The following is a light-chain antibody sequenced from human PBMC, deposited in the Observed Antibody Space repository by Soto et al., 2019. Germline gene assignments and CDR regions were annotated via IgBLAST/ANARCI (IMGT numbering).Light chain of an antibody. V-gene: IGLV2-23*03. J-gene: IGLJ1*01. CDR2: EGS. Sequence: QSALTQPASVSGSPGQSITISCTGTSIDVGSYNLVSWYQQHPGEAPKLMIYEGSKRPSGVSNRFSGSKSGNTASLTISGLQAEDEADYYCCSYAGSSTFVFGTGTKVTVL. CDR1: SIDVGSYNL. CDR3: CSYAGSSTFV.